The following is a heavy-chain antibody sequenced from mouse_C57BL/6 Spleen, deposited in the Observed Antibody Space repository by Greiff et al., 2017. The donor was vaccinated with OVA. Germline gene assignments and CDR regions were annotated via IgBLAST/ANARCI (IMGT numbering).Heavy chain of an antibody. CDR2: IDPETGGT. CDR3: TRKVSDYSNYEFAY. D-gene: IGHD2-5*01. J-gene: IGHJ3*01. Sequence: QVQLQQSGAELVRPGASVTLSCKASGYTFTDYEMHWVKQTPVHGLEWIGAIDPETGGTAYNQKFKGKAILTADKSSSTAYMELRSLTSEDSAVYYCTRKVSDYSNYEFAYWGQGTLVTVAA. CDR1: GYTFTDYE. V-gene: IGHV1-15*01.